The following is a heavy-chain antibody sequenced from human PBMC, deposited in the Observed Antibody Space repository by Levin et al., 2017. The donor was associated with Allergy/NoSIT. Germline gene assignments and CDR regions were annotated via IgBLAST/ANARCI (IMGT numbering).Heavy chain of an antibody. CDR1: GFTFSSYG. CDR3: AKPNDYIWGRYPYGMHV. CDR2: ISGSGGST. J-gene: IGHJ6*02. D-gene: IGHD3-16*01. Sequence: AGGSLRLSCTASGFTFSSYGMTWVRQAPGKGLEWISAISGSGGSTYYADSVKGRFTISRDNSKNTLYLQMNRLRADDTAVYYCAKPNDYIWGRYPYGMHVWGQGTTVTVSS. V-gene: IGHV3-23*01.